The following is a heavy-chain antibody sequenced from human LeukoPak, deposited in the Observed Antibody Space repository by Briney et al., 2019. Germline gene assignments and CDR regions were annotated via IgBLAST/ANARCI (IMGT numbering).Heavy chain of an antibody. CDR2: IYYSGST. Sequence: SQTLSLTCTVSGGSISSSSYYWSWIRQPPGKGLEWIGYIYYSGSTNYNPSLKSRVTISVDTSKNQFSLKLSSVTAADTAVYYCARDSTYCSGGSCYDYWGQGTLVTVSS. D-gene: IGHD2-15*01. CDR1: GGSISSSSYY. CDR3: ARDSTYCSGGSCYDY. V-gene: IGHV4-61*01. J-gene: IGHJ4*02.